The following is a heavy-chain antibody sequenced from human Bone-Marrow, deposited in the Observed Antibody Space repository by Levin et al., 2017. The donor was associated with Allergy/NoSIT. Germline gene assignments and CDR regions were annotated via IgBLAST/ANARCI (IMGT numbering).Heavy chain of an antibody. J-gene: IGHJ4*02. CDR3: ARRRRSGGNPVGDFDY. CDR2: IYPGDSDT. D-gene: IGHD4-23*01. CDR1: GYSFTSYW. V-gene: IGHV5-51*01. Sequence: GESLKISCKGSGYSFTSYWIGWVRQMPGKGLEWMGIIYPGDSDTRYSPSFQGQVTISADKSISTAYLQWSSLKASDTAMYYCARRRRSGGNPVGDFDYWGQGTLVTVSS.